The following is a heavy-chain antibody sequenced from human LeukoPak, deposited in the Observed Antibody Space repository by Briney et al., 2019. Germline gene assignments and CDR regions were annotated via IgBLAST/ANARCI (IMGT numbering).Heavy chain of an antibody. CDR2: INHNGSEK. J-gene: IGHJ4*02. CDR3: TRWIGGFDY. D-gene: IGHD3-10*01. CDR1: GFTFSNYW. V-gene: IGHV3-7*01. Sequence: PGGCLRLSCAASGFTFSNYWMNWVRQSPGKGLEWVANINHNGSEKYYLDSVEGRFTISRDNSKDSLSLQMNSLRADDSAIYYCTRWIGGFDYWGQGALVTVSS.